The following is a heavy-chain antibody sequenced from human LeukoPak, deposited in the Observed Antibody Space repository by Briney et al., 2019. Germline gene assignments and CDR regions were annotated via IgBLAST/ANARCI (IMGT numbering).Heavy chain of an antibody. J-gene: IGHJ6*03. Sequence: GGSLRLSCTASGFTFDDYGMSWVRQAPGKGLEWVANIKQDGSEKYYVDSVKGRFTISRDNAKNSLYLQMNSLRAEDTAVYYCARAGPLYYYYYMDVWGKGTTVTVSS. V-gene: IGHV3-7*01. CDR2: IKQDGSEK. D-gene: IGHD1-14*01. CDR1: GFTFDDYG. CDR3: ARAGPLYYYYYMDV.